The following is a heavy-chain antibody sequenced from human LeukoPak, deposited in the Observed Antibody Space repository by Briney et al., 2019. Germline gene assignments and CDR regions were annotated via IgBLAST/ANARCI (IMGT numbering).Heavy chain of an antibody. V-gene: IGHV4-39*07. CDR3: ARLWRSSTSCRD. D-gene: IGHD2-2*01. Sequence: SETLSLXCTVSGGSISSSSYYWGWIRQPPGKVLEWIGSIYHSGSTYYNPSLKSRVTISVDTSKNQFSLKLSSVTAADTAVYYCARLWRSSTSCRDWGQGTLVTVSS. J-gene: IGHJ4*02. CDR1: GGSISSSSYY. CDR2: IYHSGST.